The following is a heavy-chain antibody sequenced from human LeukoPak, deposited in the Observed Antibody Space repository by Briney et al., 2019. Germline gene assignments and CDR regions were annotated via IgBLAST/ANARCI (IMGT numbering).Heavy chain of an antibody. Sequence: SGGSLRLSCAASGFTFSSYAMHWVRQAPGKGLEWVAVISYDGSNKYYADSVKGRITISRDNSKNTLYLQMNSLRAEDTAVYYCARGGSSWYADYYYGMDVWGQGTTVTVSS. V-gene: IGHV3-30-3*01. D-gene: IGHD6-13*01. CDR3: ARGGSSWYADYYYGMDV. CDR2: ISYDGSNK. CDR1: GFTFSSYA. J-gene: IGHJ6*02.